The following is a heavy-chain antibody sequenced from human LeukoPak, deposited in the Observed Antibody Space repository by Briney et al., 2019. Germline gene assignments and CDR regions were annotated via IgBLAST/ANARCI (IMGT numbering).Heavy chain of an antibody. CDR1: GGSISNYY. V-gene: IGHV4-59*04. Sequence: ASETLSLTCTVSGGSISNYYWSWIRQPPGKGLEWIGTIYYSGSTYYNPSLKSRVTISVDTSKNQFSLKLSSVTAADTAVYYCARLLSGSYYVFDYWGQGTLVTVSS. J-gene: IGHJ4*02. CDR2: IYYSGST. CDR3: ARLLSGSYYVFDY. D-gene: IGHD1-26*01.